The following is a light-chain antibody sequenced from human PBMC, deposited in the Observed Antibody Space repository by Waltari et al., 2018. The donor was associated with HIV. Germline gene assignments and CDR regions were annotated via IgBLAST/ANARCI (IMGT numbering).Light chain of an antibody. Sequence: QSVLTQPPSASRTPGQRVRFPSSGHSPHPASNYVYLCQQLPETTPNILMYRNDGRPSGVPDRFSGSKSGTSASLAISGLRSEDEADYYCAAWDDSLSAWVFGGGTKLTVL. CDR2: RND. CDR3: AAWDDSLSAWV. V-gene: IGLV1-47*01. J-gene: IGLJ3*02. CDR1: SPHPASNY.